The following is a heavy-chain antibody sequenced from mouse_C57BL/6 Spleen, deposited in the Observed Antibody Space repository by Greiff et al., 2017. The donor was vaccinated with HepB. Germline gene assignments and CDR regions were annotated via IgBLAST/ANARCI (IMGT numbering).Heavy chain of an antibody. D-gene: IGHD2-1*01. CDR1: GYAFSSSW. CDR2: IYPGDGAT. Sequence: VQLQQSGPELVKPGASVKISCKASGYAFSSSWMNWVKQRPGKGLEWIGRIYPGDGATNYNGKFKGKATLTADKSSSTAYMQLSSLTSEDSAVYFCARWGIYSYFDYWGQGTTLTVSS. V-gene: IGHV1-82*01. CDR3: ARWGIYSYFDY. J-gene: IGHJ2*01.